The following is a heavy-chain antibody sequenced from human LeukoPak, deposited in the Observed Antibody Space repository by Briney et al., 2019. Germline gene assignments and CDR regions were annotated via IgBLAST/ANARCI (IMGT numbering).Heavy chain of an antibody. J-gene: IGHJ6*03. D-gene: IGHD3-10*01. CDR3: AASSGSGSYYYYYYMDV. CDR1: GFTFSSYE. CDR2: ISSSGSTI. V-gene: IGHV3-48*03. Sequence: PGGSLRLFCAASGFTFSSYEMNWVRQAPGKGLEWVSYISSSGSTIYYADSVKGRFTISRDNAKNSLYLQMNSLRAEDTAVYYCAASSGSGSYYYYYYMDVWGKGTTVTVSS.